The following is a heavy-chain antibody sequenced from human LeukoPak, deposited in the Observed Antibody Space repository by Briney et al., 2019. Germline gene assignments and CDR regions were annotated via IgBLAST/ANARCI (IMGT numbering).Heavy chain of an antibody. D-gene: IGHD3-3*01. CDR2: MSPNSGNT. V-gene: IGHV1-8*01. CDR3: ALGDFWSGYYTAFENYYGMDV. CDR1: RYTFSNYD. J-gene: IGHJ6*02. Sequence: ASVKVSCKASRYTFSNYDINWVRQATGQGLEWMGWMSPNSGNTGYAQKFQGRVTMTTDTSTSTAYMELRSLRSDDTAVYYCALGDFWSGYYTAFENYYGMDVWGQGTTVTVS.